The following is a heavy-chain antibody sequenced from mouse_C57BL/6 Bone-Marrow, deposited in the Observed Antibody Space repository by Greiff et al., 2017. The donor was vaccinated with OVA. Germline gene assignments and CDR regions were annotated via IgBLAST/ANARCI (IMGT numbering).Heavy chain of an antibody. V-gene: IGHV2-6-1*01. D-gene: IGHD2-4*01. CDR3: ARHEGVYYDYDEVYSMDY. CDR1: GFSLTSYG. CDR2: IWSDGST. Sequence: VKLVESGPGLVAPSQSLSITCTVSGFSLTSYGVHWVRQPPGKGLEWLVVIWSDGSTTYNSALKSRLSISKDNAKSQFFLKMNSLQTDDTAMYYCARHEGVYYDYDEVYSMDYWGQGTSVTVSS. J-gene: IGHJ4*01.